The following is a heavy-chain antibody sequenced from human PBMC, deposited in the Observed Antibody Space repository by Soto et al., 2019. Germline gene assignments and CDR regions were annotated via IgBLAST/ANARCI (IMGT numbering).Heavy chain of an antibody. D-gene: IGHD3-3*01. CDR1: GGSISSYY. CDR2: IYYSGRT. V-gene: IGHV4-59*08. J-gene: IGHJ5*02. Sequence: SKTRSLTCTVSGGSISSYYWSWIRQPPGKGLEWMGYIYYSGRTDYNPSLKSRVTISVDTSKNQFSLKLSSVTAADTAVYYFARHGQGSDFWSGYPFDPWGHATLVTVSP. CDR3: ARHGQGSDFWSGYPFDP.